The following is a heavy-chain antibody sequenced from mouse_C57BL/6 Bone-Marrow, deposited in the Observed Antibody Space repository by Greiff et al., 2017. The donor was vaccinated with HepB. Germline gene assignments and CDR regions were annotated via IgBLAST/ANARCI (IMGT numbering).Heavy chain of an antibody. V-gene: IGHV1-82*01. D-gene: IGHD1-3*01. CDR1: GSAFRSSW. CDR3: ASGSSGDVVCTA. Sequence: QVQLQQSGPELVKPGASVKISCKASGSAFRSSWMNWVKQRPGKGLEWIGRIYPGDGDTNYKGKFKGKATLTANKSSSTAYMQLSSRTSEDSAVYVRASGSSGDVVCTAGGQGTTLTVSS. CDR2: IYPGDGDT. J-gene: IGHJ2*01.